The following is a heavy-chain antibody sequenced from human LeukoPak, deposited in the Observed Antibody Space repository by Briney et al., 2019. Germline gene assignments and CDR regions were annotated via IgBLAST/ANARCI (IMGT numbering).Heavy chain of an antibody. Sequence: GGSLRLSCAASGFTFDNYAIHWVRQAPGKGLEWVSLTSGDGITTYFADSVKGRFTISRDNSKSSLFLQMNSLRTEDTALYYCARDHVYGGADYWGQGTLVTVSS. D-gene: IGHD5/OR15-5a*01. V-gene: IGHV3-43*02. J-gene: IGHJ4*02. CDR2: TSGDGITT. CDR3: ARDHVYGGADY. CDR1: GFTFDNYA.